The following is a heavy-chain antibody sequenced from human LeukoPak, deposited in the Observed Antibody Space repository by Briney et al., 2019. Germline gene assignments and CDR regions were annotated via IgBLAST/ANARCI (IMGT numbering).Heavy chain of an antibody. D-gene: IGHD2-21*02. CDR3: ARGRSFLRRLYYFDY. CDR1: GGSISSYY. CDR2: IYYSGST. Sequence: SETLSLTCTVSGGSISSYYWSWIRRPPGKGLEWIGHIYYSGSTNYNPSLKSRLTISIDTSKNQFSLRLSSVTAADTAVYYCARGRSFLRRLYYFDYWGQGTLVTVSS. V-gene: IGHV4-59*01. J-gene: IGHJ4*02.